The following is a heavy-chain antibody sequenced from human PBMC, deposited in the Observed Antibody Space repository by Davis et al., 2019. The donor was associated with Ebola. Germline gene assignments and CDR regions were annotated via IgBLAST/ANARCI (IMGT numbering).Heavy chain of an antibody. D-gene: IGHD6-13*01. J-gene: IGHJ4*02. CDR3: ARGALIAAAGTGKDFDY. V-gene: IGHV4-39*01. Sequence: SETLSLTCIVSGGSISSSTYCWGWIRQPPGKGLEWIGTIYYGGSTYYNPSLKSRVTMSVDTSKNQFSLKLSSVTAADTAVYYCARGALIAAAGTGKDFDYWGQGTLVTVSS. CDR1: GGSISSSTYC. CDR2: IYYGGST.